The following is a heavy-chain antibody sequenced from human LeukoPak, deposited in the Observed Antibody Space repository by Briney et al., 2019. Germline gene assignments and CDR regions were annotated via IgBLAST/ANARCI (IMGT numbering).Heavy chain of an antibody. CDR2: TYYRSKWYN. CDR3: AREGANVSGWFDYYYYMDV. Sequence: SQTLSLTCAISGDSVSSNSAAWNWIRQSPSRGLEWLGRTYYRSKWYNDYAVSVKSRITINPDTSKNQFSLRLNSVTPEDTAVYYCAREGANVSGWFDYYYYMDVWGKGTTVTVSS. V-gene: IGHV6-1*01. CDR1: GDSVSSNSAA. J-gene: IGHJ6*03. D-gene: IGHD6-19*01.